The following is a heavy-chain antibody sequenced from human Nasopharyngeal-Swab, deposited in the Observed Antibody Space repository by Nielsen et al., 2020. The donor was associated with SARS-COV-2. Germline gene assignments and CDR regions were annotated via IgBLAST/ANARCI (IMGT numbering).Heavy chain of an antibody. J-gene: IGHJ4*02. Sequence: LKISCAASGFTFSSYSMNWVRQAPGKGLVWVSRVNQDGSRRDYADSVRGRFTISRDNAKNTLYLQMNSLRVEDTAVYYCVKHQGSSSDQWGQGTLVTVSS. CDR1: GFTFSSYS. CDR2: VNQDGSRR. CDR3: VKHQGSSSDQ. V-gene: IGHV3-74*01.